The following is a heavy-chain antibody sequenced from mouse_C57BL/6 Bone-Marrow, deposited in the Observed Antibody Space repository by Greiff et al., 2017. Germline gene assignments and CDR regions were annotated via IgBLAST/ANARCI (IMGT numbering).Heavy chain of an antibody. Sequence: VQLQQSGPELVKPGASVKISCKASGYTFPDYSINWVKQRPGQGLEWFGWLYPGSGNTKYNEKFKGKATLTVDPSSSTAYMQLSSLPSEDAAVYFCARAGTGFDYWGQGATLTVSS. V-gene: IGHV1-84*01. CDR3: ARAGTGFDY. D-gene: IGHD4-1*01. CDR2: LYPGSGNT. J-gene: IGHJ2*01. CDR1: GYTFPDYS.